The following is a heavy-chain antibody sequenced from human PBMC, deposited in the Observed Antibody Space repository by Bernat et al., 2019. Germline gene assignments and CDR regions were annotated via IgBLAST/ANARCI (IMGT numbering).Heavy chain of an antibody. J-gene: IGHJ5*02. V-gene: IGHV4-31*03. CDR1: GGSISSGGYY. CDR2: IYYSGST. CDR3: ARAVFPQGLRSAGDWFDP. Sequence: QVQLQESGPGLVKPPQTLSLTCTVSGGSISSGGYYWSWIRQHPGKGLEWIGYIYYSGSTYYNPSLKSRVTISVDTSKNQFSLKLSSVTAADTAVYYCARAVFPQGLRSAGDWFDPWGQGTLVTVSS. D-gene: IGHD2-8*02.